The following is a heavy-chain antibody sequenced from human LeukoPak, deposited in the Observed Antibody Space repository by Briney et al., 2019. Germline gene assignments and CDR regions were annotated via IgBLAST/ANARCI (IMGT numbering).Heavy chain of an antibody. CDR2: ISGSGDST. V-gene: IGHV3-23*01. Sequence: GVSVSLSYAASGFTLSSYAMSCVRQAPGKGLEWVSAISGSGDSTYYADSVKGRFTISRDNSKNTLYLQMNSLRAEDTAVYYCAKTLLVVVPAAMDYWGQGTLVTVSS. J-gene: IGHJ4*02. D-gene: IGHD2-2*01. CDR1: GFTLSSYA. CDR3: AKTLLVVVPAAMDY.